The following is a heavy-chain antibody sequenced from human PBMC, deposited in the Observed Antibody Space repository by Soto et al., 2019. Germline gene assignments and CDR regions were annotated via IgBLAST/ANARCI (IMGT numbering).Heavy chain of an antibody. J-gene: IGHJ4*02. Sequence: SETLSLTCAVYGGSFSGYYWSWIRQPPGKGLEWIGEINHSGSTNYNPSLKSRVTISVDTSKNQFSLKLSSVTAADTAVYYCARKRDEWIRPAYFDYWGQGTLVTVSS. D-gene: IGHD5-12*01. CDR3: ARKRDEWIRPAYFDY. CDR2: INHSGST. CDR1: GGSFSGYY. V-gene: IGHV4-34*01.